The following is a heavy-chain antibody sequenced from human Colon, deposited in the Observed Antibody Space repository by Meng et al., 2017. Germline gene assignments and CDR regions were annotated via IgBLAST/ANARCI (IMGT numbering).Heavy chain of an antibody. CDR1: GFTFSDYE. D-gene: IGHD5/OR15-5a*01. CDR3: ARKKPGTVYFDP. Sequence: GESLKISCAASGFTFSDYEMNWIRQAPGKGLEWVAYIRDSDTPIYYADSVRGRFTISRDNAQNSVHLQMSGLRAEDTALYYCARKKPGTVYFDPWGQGTLVTVSS. CDR2: IRDSDTPI. V-gene: IGHV3-48*03. J-gene: IGHJ5*02.